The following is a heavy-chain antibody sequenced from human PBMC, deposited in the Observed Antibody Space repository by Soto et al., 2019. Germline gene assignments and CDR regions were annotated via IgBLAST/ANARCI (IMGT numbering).Heavy chain of an antibody. CDR3: ATGNEILTGRLPDYYYYGMDV. Sequence: GASVKVSCKASGGTFSSYAISWVRQAPGQGLEWMGGLIPIFGPANYAQKFQGRVTITADESTSTAYMELSSLRSEDTAVYYCATGNEILTGRLPDYYYYGMDVWGQGTKVTVYS. CDR1: GGTFSSYA. V-gene: IGHV1-69*13. J-gene: IGHJ6*02. D-gene: IGHD3-9*01. CDR2: LIPIFGPA.